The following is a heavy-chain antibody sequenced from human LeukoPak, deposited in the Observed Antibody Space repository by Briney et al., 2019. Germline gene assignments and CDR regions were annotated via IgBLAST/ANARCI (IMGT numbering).Heavy chain of an antibody. CDR3: ASREYWCVYYSFDY. CDR1: GCTFNNYW. CDR2: IYPGDSDA. V-gene: IGHV5-51*01. J-gene: IGHJ4*02. Sequence: GYSLKISCKCSGCTFNNYWLGWVRPMAGKGLEWVGIIYPGDSDARYRPSFQGQVTISAIRSISTAYLHESSLKASDTAMYYCASREYWCVYYSFDYWVQGTLVTVSS. D-gene: IGHD3-3*01.